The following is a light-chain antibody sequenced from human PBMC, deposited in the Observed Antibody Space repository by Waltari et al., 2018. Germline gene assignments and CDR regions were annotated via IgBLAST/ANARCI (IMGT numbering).Light chain of an antibody. CDR1: QSVLYSSNNRNY. Sequence: DIVMTQSPDSLAVSLGERATINCKSSQSVLYSSNNRNYLGWYQHKPGQLPKLLIYWASTRESGVPDRFSGSGSGTDFTLTISSLQAGDGAVYYCQQYYASPRTFGQGTKVEIK. V-gene: IGKV4-1*01. CDR2: WAS. J-gene: IGKJ1*01. CDR3: QQYYASPRT.